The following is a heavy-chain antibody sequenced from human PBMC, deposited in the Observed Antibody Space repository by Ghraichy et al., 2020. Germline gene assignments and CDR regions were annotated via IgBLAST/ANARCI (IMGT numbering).Heavy chain of an antibody. Sequence: LSLTCEASGFNISSYGMHWVRQAPGKGLEWVAVIWFDGSQKYYADSVQGRFTISRDNSKETLYLQMNSLRAEDTATYYCASGLGYYYFAMDVWGQGTTVTVSS. CDR3: ASGLGYYYFAMDV. D-gene: IGHD6-6*01. V-gene: IGHV3-33*01. CDR2: IWFDGSQK. CDR1: GFNISSYG. J-gene: IGHJ6*02.